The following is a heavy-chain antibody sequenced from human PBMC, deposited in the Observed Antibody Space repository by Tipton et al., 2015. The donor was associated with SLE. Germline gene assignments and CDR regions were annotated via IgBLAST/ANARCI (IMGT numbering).Heavy chain of an antibody. CDR3: ALTGVTLGYYFDY. CDR2: INPNIGGT. J-gene: IGHJ4*02. V-gene: IGHV1-2*06. Sequence: QLVQSGAEVKKPGASVKVSCKASGYTFTGYYMHWVRQAPGQGLEWMGRINPNIGGTNYAQKFQGRVTMTRDTSISTAYMELSRLRSDDTPVYYCALTGVTLGYYFDYWGQGPLSTVSS. CDR1: GYTFTGYY. D-gene: IGHD7-27*01.